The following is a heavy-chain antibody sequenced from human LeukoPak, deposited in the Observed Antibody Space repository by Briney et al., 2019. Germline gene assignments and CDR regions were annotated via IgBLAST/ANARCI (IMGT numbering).Heavy chain of an antibody. D-gene: IGHD2/OR15-2a*01. CDR2: IYPGDSDT. CDR1: GYSFTSYW. J-gene: IGHJ6*02. Sequence: GESLKISCKGSGYSFTSYWNGWVRQMPGKGLEWMGIIYPGDSDTRYSPSFQGQVTISADKSISTAYLQWSSLKASDTAMYYCARRLIDSLVGMDVWGQGTTLTVSS. V-gene: IGHV5-51*01. CDR3: ARRLIDSLVGMDV.